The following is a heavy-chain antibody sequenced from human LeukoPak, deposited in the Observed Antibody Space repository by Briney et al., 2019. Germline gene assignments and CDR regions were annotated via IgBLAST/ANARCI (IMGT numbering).Heavy chain of an antibody. CDR1: GFTFDDYA. J-gene: IGHJ5*02. D-gene: IGHD1-7*01. Sequence: GGSLRLSCAASGFTFDDYAMHWVRQAPGKGLEWVSLISWDGGSTYYADSVKGRFTISRDNSKNSLYPQMNSLRAEDTALYYCAKDMPQIQLGCNWNYVWFDPWGQGTLVTVSS. V-gene: IGHV3-43D*03. CDR2: ISWDGGST. CDR3: AKDMPQIQLGCNWNYVWFDP.